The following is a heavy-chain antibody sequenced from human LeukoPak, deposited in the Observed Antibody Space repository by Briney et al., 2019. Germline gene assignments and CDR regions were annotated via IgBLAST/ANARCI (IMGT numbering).Heavy chain of an antibody. V-gene: IGHV4-59*11. J-gene: IGHJ3*02. Sequence: SETLSLTCAVSGDSFSSHYWTWTRQSPGTGLEWIGYISHIGRTNYNPSLKSRVTISIDTSKNQFSLKLRSVTAADTAVYYCARDLVTVTKGFDIWGQGTMVSVSS. CDR1: GDSFSSHY. CDR3: ARDLVTVTKGFDI. CDR2: ISHIGRT. D-gene: IGHD4-17*01.